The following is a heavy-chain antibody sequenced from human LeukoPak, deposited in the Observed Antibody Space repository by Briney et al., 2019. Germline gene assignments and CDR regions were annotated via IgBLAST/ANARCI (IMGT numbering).Heavy chain of an antibody. CDR1: GGSVSSSTFY. CDR3: ARHSSQESGSYYVPLGY. Sequence: PSETLSLTCTVSGGSVSSSTFYWGWIRQPPGKGLEWIASVHYTGSTFYNPSLKSRVTISMDTSKTQFSLNLRSVTAADTAVYYCARHSSQESGSYYVPLGYWGQGTLVTVSS. J-gene: IGHJ4*02. V-gene: IGHV4-39*01. D-gene: IGHD3-10*01. CDR2: VHYTGST.